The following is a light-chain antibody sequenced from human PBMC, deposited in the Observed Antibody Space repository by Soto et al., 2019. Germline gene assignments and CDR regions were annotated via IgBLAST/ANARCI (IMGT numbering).Light chain of an antibody. J-gene: IGKJ1*01. CDR1: QGIYDS. Sequence: AIQLTQSPSSLSASVGDRVTITCRASQGIYDSLAWYQQKPGRAPNLLIYAVSRLQSGVPSRFSGSGSETEFTLTINNLQPGDFAIYYCQQLHNYPRTFGQGTKVEVK. CDR2: AVS. CDR3: QQLHNYPRT. V-gene: IGKV1D-13*01.